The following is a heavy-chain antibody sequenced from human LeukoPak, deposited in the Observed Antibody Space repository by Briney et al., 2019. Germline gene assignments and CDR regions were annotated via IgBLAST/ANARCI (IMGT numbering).Heavy chain of an antibody. D-gene: IGHD6-19*01. CDR2: ISSSGSTI. CDR1: GFTFSDYY. V-gene: IGHV3-11*01. J-gene: IGHJ6*02. CDR3: ARPTRYSSGWYGYGMDV. Sequence: MTGGSLRLSCAASGFTFSDYYMSWIRQAPGKGLEWVSYISSSGSTIHYADSVKGRFTISRDNAKNSLYLQMNSLRAEDTAVYYCARPTRYSSGWYGYGMDVWGQGTTVTVS.